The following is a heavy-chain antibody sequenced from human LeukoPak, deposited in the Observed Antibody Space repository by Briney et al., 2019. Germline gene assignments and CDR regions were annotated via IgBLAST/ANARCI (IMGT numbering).Heavy chain of an antibody. D-gene: IGHD1-14*01. CDR3: ARDSRHSGILDY. Sequence: PSETLSLTCTVSGGSISSGGYYWSWIRQHPGKGLEWIGYIYYSGSTYYNPSLKSRVTISVDTSKNQFSLKLSSVTAADTAVYYCARDSRHSGILDYWGQGTLVTVSS. V-gene: IGHV4-31*03. CDR2: IYYSGST. CDR1: GGSISSGGYY. J-gene: IGHJ4*02.